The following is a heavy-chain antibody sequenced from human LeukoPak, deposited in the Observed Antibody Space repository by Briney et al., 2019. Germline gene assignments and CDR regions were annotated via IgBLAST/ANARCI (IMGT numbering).Heavy chain of an antibody. CDR2: IYYSGST. D-gene: IGHD1-26*01. CDR3: ARGQYSGSCFDN. Sequence: RTSETLSLTCTVSGDSISSYYWSWIRQPPGKGLEWIGYIYYSGSTNYNPSLKSRVTILVDTSKNQFSLKVSSVTAADTAVYYCARGQYSGSCFDNWGQGSLVTVSS. CDR1: GDSISSYY. J-gene: IGHJ4*02. V-gene: IGHV4-59*01.